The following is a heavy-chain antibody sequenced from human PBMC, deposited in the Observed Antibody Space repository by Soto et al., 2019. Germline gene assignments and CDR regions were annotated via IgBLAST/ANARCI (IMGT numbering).Heavy chain of an antibody. Sequence: QVQLVQSGAEVKKPGSSVKVSCKPSGGTFSSYVINWVRQAPGEGLEWMGGIMPIFGTPNYAPQFQGRLTSTADESTSTAYMDLSSLRSEDTAMYYCARVRLAANVAYFDFWGQGTLVTVSS. V-gene: IGHV1-69*01. CDR3: ARVRLAANVAYFDF. J-gene: IGHJ4*02. CDR2: IMPIFGTP. D-gene: IGHD2-15*01. CDR1: GGTFSSYV.